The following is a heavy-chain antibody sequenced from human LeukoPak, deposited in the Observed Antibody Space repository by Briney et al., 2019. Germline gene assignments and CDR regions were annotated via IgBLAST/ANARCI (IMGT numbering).Heavy chain of an antibody. V-gene: IGHV1-69*05. J-gene: IGHJ4*02. CDR2: IIPIFGTA. CDR3: ARASLPYSSSSRRYFDY. Sequence: SVKVSCKASGGTFSSYAISWVRQAPGQGLEWMGGIIPIFGTANYAQKFQGRVTTTTDESTSTAYMELSSLRSEDTAVYYCARASLPYSSSSRRYFDYWGQGTLVTVSS. CDR1: GGTFSSYA. D-gene: IGHD6-6*01.